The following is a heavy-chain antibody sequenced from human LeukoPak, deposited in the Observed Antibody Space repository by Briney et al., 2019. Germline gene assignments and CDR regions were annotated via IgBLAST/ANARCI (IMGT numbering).Heavy chain of an antibody. Sequence: ASVTVSCKASGYTFTSYDINWVRQAPGQGLEWMGWMNPNSGNTGYAQKFQGRVTITRNTSISTAYMELSSLRSEDTAVYYCARGLAYYYYMDVWGKGTTVTVSS. CDR2: MNPNSGNT. CDR1: GYTFTSYD. J-gene: IGHJ6*03. CDR3: ARGLAYYYYMDV. V-gene: IGHV1-8*03.